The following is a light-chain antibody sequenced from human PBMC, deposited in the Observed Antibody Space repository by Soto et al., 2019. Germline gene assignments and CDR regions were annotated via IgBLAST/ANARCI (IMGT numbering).Light chain of an antibody. CDR2: GAS. Sequence: EVMLIQSPATLSMSPGERATLSCRASETVATNLAWYQQKPGQAPRLLISGASTRAAGISDRFRGGGSGTEFTLTITSLRSEDSGTYYCQQYFEWPPMTFGQGTKLEI. J-gene: IGKJ1*01. CDR1: ETVATN. V-gene: IGKV3-15*01. CDR3: QQYFEWPPMT.